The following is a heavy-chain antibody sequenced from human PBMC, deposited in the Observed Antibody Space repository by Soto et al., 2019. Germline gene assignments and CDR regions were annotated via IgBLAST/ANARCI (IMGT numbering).Heavy chain of an antibody. D-gene: IGHD7-27*01. CDR2: IIPISSTT. Sequence: QVELVQSGAEVKKPGSSVKVSCKASGGNFITFAISWVRQAPGQGLEWMGEIIPISSTTKSAHKFQDRVTISAYGSASTVHMELRSLKAEDTAMYFCAKKLGIDPFGAYGVDVWGQGTTVTVSS. J-gene: IGHJ6*02. CDR1: GGNFITFA. CDR3: AKKLGIDPFGAYGVDV. V-gene: IGHV1-69*01.